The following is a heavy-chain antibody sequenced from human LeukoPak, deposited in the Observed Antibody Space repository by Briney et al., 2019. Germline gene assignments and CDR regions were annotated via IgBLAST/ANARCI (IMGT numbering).Heavy chain of an antibody. CDR1: GFTFSSHA. CDR3: AKEPYSGSQLLDY. CDR2: ISGSGGST. V-gene: IGHV3-23*01. D-gene: IGHD1-26*01. Sequence: PGGSLRLSCAASGFTFSSHAMSWVRLAPGKGLEWVSGISGSGGSTYYADSVKGRFTISRDNSENTLYLQMSSLRAEDTAVYYCAKEPYSGSQLLDYWGQGTLVTVSS. J-gene: IGHJ4*02.